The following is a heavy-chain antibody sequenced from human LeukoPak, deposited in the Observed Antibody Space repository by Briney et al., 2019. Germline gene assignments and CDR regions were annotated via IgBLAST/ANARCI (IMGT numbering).Heavy chain of an antibody. D-gene: IGHD6-19*01. V-gene: IGHV1-69*04. J-gene: IGHJ4*02. CDR2: IIPILGIA. Sequence: ASVKVSCKASGGTFSSYAISWVRQAPGQGLEWMGRIIPILGIANYAQKFQGRVTITADKSTSTAYMELSSLRSEDTAVYYCARDHSNVGPNMAVAGPRWVGYWGQGTLVTVSS. CDR1: GGTFSSYA. CDR3: ARDHSNVGPNMAVAGPRWVGY.